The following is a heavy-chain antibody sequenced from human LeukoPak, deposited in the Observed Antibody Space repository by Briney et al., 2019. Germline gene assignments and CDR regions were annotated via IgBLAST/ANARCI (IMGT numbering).Heavy chain of an antibody. V-gene: IGHV4-59*01. J-gene: IGHJ4*02. CDR1: GGSISRYY. D-gene: IGHD3-22*01. CDR3: ARDRDSSGYYDY. CDR2: IYYSGST. Sequence: SETLSLTCTVSGGSISRYYWSWIRQPPGKGLEWIGYIYYSGSTNYNPSLKSRVTISVDTSKNQFSLKLTSVTAADTAVYFCARDRDSSGYYDYWGQGTLVTVSS.